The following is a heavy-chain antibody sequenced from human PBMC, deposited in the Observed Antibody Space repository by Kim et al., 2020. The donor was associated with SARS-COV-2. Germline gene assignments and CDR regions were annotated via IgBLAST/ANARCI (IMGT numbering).Heavy chain of an antibody. D-gene: IGHD3-10*01. V-gene: IGHV4-4*02. J-gene: IGHJ6*02. CDR2: IYHSGST. CDR3: ARLLGPQEATASLLWFGELLYHYYYYGMDV. Sequence: SETLSLTCAVSGGSISSSNWWSWVRQPPGKGLEWIGEIYHSGSTNYNPSLKSRVTISVDKSKNQFSLKLSSVTAADTAVYYCARLLGPQEATASLLWFGELLYHYYYYGMDVWGQGTTVTVSS. CDR1: GGSISSSNW.